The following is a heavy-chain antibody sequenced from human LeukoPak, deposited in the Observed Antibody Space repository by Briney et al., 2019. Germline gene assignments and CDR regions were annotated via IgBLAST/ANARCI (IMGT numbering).Heavy chain of an antibody. V-gene: IGHV4-30-2*01. CDR3: ARAVAARPEAFDI. CDR1: GFTFDDYA. Sequence: LRLSCAASGFTFDDYAMHWVRQPPGKGLEWIGYIYHSGSTYYNPSLKSRVTISVDRSKNQFSLKLSSVTAADTAVYYCARAVAARPEAFDIWGQGTMVTVSS. CDR2: IYHSGST. D-gene: IGHD6-6*01. J-gene: IGHJ3*02.